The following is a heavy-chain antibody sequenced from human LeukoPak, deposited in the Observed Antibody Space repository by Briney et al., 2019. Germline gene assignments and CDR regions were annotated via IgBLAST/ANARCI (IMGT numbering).Heavy chain of an antibody. Sequence: GGSLRLSCAASGFTFSDYYMSWIRQAPGKGLEWVSSISSSGSTIYYADSVKGRFTISRDSSKNILYLQMNSLRAEDTAVYYCAKDRCSNGIGCYYYYMDVWGKGTTVTISS. CDR3: AKDRCSNGIGCYYYYMDV. CDR2: ISSSGSTI. J-gene: IGHJ6*03. V-gene: IGHV3-11*04. D-gene: IGHD2-8*01. CDR1: GFTFSDYY.